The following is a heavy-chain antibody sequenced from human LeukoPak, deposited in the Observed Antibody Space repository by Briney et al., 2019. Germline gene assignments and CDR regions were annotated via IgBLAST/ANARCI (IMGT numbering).Heavy chain of an antibody. D-gene: IGHD2-15*01. Sequence: ASVKVSRKASGYTFTSYGISWVRQAPGQGLEWMGWISAYNGNTNYAQKLQGRVTMTTDTSTSTAYMELRSLRSDDTAVYYCARAVGYCSGGSCYGFGYWGQGTLVTVSS. CDR3: ARAVGYCSGGSCYGFGY. J-gene: IGHJ4*02. CDR2: ISAYNGNT. CDR1: GYTFTSYG. V-gene: IGHV1-18*01.